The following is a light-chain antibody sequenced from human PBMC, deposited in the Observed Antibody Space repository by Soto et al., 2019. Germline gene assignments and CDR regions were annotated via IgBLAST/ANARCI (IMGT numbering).Light chain of an antibody. J-gene: IGKJ1*01. CDR1: QSVSSSY. CDR2: GAS. CDR3: QQYNEWPET. Sequence: EIVLTQSPGTLSLSPGERATLSCRASQSVSSSYLAWYQQKPGQAPRLLIYGASSRATGIPDRFSGSGSGTDFTLTISRLEPEDFAVYYCQQYNEWPETFGHGTRVEIK. V-gene: IGKV3-20*01.